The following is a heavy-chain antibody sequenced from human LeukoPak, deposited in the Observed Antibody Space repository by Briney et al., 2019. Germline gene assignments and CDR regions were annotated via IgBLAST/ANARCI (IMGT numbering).Heavy chain of an antibody. J-gene: IGHJ4*02. CDR2: IYIGGST. D-gene: IGHD2-2*02. CDR1: GFTVSSNY. V-gene: IGHV3-53*01. Sequence: GGSLRLSCAASGFTVSSNYMSWVRQAPGKGLEWVSVIYIGGSTHYAASVKGRFTISRDISKNTLYLQMNSLRAEDTAMYYCARLGFVVPAVIFDYWGQGTLVTVSS. CDR3: ARLGFVVPAVIFDY.